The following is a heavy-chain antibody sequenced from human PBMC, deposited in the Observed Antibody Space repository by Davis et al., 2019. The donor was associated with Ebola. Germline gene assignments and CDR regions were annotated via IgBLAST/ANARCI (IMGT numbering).Heavy chain of an antibody. D-gene: IGHD3-22*01. CDR2: IIPIFGTA. V-gene: IGHV1-69*06. J-gene: IGHJ3*02. Sequence: AASVKVSCKASGYTFTSYGISWVRQAPGQGLEWMGGIIPIFGTANYAQKFQGRVTITADKSTSTAYMELSSLRSEDTAVYYCARNPLTMIVFFDAFDIWGQGTMVTVSS. CDR1: GYTFTSYG. CDR3: ARNPLTMIVFFDAFDI.